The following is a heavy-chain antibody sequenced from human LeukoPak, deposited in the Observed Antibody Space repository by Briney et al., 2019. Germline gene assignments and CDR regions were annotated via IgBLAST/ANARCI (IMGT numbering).Heavy chain of an antibody. CDR3: ARDKEAVAGLDV. J-gene: IGHJ6*02. D-gene: IGHD6-19*01. CDR1: GFTFSSYP. Sequence: GRSLRLSCAASGFTFSSYPMHWVRQAPGKGLEWVAVISYDGSNKYYADSVKGRFTISRDNSKNTLYLQMNSLRAEDTAVYYCARDKEAVAGLDVWGQGTTVTVSS. CDR2: ISYDGSNK. V-gene: IGHV3-30*14.